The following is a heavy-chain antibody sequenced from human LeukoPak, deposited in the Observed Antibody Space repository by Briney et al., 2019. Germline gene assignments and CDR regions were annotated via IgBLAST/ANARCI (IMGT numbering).Heavy chain of an antibody. CDR2: ISSAGDT. CDR1: GFTFSSYD. Sequence: AGGSLRLSCAASGFTFSSYDMHWVRQGTGKGLEWVSAISSAGDTYYPDSVKGRFTISRESAKNSLYLQMDSLRAGDTAVYYCARGTYDYASGTYYPPDYWGQGTLVTVSS. D-gene: IGHD3-10*01. V-gene: IGHV3-13*01. J-gene: IGHJ4*02. CDR3: ARGTYDYASGTYYPPDY.